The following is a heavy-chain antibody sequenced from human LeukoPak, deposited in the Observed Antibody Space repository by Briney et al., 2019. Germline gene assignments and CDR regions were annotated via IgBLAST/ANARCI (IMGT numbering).Heavy chain of an antibody. CDR3: ARGRIGENFDY. D-gene: IGHD2-21*01. CDR2: ISSSSSTI. Sequence: GGSLRLSCAASGFTFSSYAMTWVRQAPGKGLEWVSYISSSSSTIYYADSVKGRFTISRDNAKNSLYLQMNSLRADDTAVYYCARGRIGENFDYWGQGTLVTVSS. CDR1: GFTFSSYA. J-gene: IGHJ4*02. V-gene: IGHV3-48*04.